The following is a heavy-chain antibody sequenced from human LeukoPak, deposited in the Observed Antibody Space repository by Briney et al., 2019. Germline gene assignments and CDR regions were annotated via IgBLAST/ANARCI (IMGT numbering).Heavy chain of an antibody. CDR3: ARGRIVVVVAATQTPFDY. D-gene: IGHD2-15*01. J-gene: IGHJ4*02. CDR2: IYYSGST. CDR1: GGSISSSSYY. Sequence: SETLSLTCTVSGGSISSSSYYWGWIRQPPGKGLEWIGSIYYSGSTYYNPSLKSRVTISVDTSKNQFSLKLSSVTAADTAVYYCARGRIVVVVAATQTPFDYWGQGTLVTVSS. V-gene: IGHV4-39*01.